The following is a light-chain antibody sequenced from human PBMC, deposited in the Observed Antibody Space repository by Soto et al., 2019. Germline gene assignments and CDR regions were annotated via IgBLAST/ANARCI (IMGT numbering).Light chain of an antibody. CDR2: DNN. V-gene: IGLV1-51*01. CDR1: RSNIGNNY. J-gene: IGLJ2*01. CDR3: ATWDSSLSAGV. Sequence: QSVLTQPPSVSAAPGQRVTISCSGSRSNIGNNYASWYQQLPGTAPKLLIYDNNERPSGIPDRFSGSKSGTSATLGITGLQTGDEADYYCATWDSSLSAGVFGGGTKLTVL.